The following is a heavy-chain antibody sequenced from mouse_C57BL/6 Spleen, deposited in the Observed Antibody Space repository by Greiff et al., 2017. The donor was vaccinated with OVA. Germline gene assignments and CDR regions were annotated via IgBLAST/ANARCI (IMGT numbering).Heavy chain of an antibody. CDR2: IRNKANGYTT. CDR3: ARSSTGTTGAWFAY. V-gene: IGHV7-3*01. D-gene: IGHD4-1*02. Sequence: EVKLMESGGGLVQPGGSLSLSCAASGFTFTDYYMSWVRQPPGKALEWLGFIRNKANGYTTEYSASVKGRFTISRDNSQSILYLQMNALRAEDSATYYCARSSTGTTGAWFAYWGQGTLVTVSA. CDR1: GFTFTDYY. J-gene: IGHJ3*01.